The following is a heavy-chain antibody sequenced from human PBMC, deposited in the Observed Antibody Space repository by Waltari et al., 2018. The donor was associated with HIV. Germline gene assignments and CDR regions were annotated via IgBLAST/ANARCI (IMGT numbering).Heavy chain of an antibody. V-gene: IGHV4-4*02. D-gene: IGHD4-17*01. CDR1: GGSISSYNW. Sequence: QVQLQESGPGLVKPSETLSLTCAVSGGSISSYNWWSWVRQTPGKGLEWIGEMYQSGSTNYKPSLKSRVTIVVDKSKNQFYLKVTAVTAAETAVYYCARVLTGDYGSSRFDPWGQGTLVTVSS. J-gene: IGHJ5*02. CDR2: MYQSGST. CDR3: ARVLTGDYGSSRFDP.